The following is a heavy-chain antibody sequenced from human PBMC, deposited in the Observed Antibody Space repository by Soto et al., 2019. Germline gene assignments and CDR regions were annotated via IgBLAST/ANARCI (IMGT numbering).Heavy chain of an antibody. J-gene: IGHJ6*02. V-gene: IGHV4-59*12. CDR2: IYYSGST. CDR3: ARDLPGYSYGFGYYYDGMDV. CDR1: GGSISSYY. D-gene: IGHD5-18*01. Sequence: PSETLSLTCTVSGGSISSYYWSWIRQPPGKGLEWIGYIYYSGSTYYNPSLKSRVTISVDTSKNQFSLKLSSVTAADTAVYYCARDLPGYSYGFGYYYDGMDVWGQGTTVTVSS.